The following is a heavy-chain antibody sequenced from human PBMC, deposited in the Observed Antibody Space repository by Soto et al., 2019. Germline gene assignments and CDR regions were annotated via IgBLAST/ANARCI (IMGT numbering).Heavy chain of an antibody. CDR3: ARSIAANLDY. Sequence: QLQLQESGPGLVKPSETLSLTCTVSGGSFSSSSYYWGWIRQPPGKGLEWIGSIYYSGSTYYNPSLKSRVTISVDTSKNQFSLKLSSVTAADTAVYYCARSIAANLDYWGQGTLVTVSS. J-gene: IGHJ4*02. CDR2: IYYSGST. V-gene: IGHV4-39*01. D-gene: IGHD6-6*01. CDR1: GGSFSSSSYY.